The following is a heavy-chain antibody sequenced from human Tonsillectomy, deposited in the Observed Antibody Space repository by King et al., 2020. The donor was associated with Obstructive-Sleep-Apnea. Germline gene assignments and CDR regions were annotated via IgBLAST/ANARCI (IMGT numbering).Heavy chain of an antibody. Sequence: VQLVESGGVVVQPGGSLRLSCAASGFTFDDYTMHWVRQAPGKGLEWVSLISWDGGSTYYADSLKGRFTISRDNSKNSLYLQMNSLRTEDTPLYYCAKDMVGYYDSSGYYGFDYWGQGTLVTVSS. CDR1: GFTFDDYT. J-gene: IGHJ4*02. V-gene: IGHV3-43*01. CDR3: AKDMVGYYDSSGYYGFDY. CDR2: ISWDGGST. D-gene: IGHD3-22*01.